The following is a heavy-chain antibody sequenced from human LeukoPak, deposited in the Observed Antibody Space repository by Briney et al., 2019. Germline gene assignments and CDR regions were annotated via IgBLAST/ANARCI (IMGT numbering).Heavy chain of an antibody. V-gene: IGHV3-33*06. CDR1: GFPFSGSG. J-gene: IGHJ4*02. CDR3: AKDKDTPATAQPQRGYFES. CDR2: IWYDGSHQ. Sequence: GSSLRLSCTASGFPFSGSGMHWVRQAPGKGLEWVAVIWYDGSHQYYADSVKGRFTISRDNSKNTLDLQMNSLRVEDTAVYFCAKDKDTPATAQPQRGYFESWGQGTLVTVSS. D-gene: IGHD2-15*01.